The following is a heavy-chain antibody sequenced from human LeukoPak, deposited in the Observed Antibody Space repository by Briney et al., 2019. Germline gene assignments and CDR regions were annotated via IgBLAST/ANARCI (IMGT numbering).Heavy chain of an antibody. CDR3: ARGAAAGDFDY. J-gene: IGHJ4*02. V-gene: IGHV1-8*01. D-gene: IGHD6-13*01. Sequence: ASVKVSCTASGYTFTSYDINWVRQATGQGLEWMGWMNPSSGNTGYAQKFQGRVTMTRNTSISTAYMELRSLRSDDTAVYYCARGAAAGDFDYWGQGTLVTVSS. CDR1: GYTFTSYD. CDR2: MNPSSGNT.